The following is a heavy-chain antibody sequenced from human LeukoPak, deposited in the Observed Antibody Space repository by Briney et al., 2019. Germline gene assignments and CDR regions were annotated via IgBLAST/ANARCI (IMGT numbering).Heavy chain of an antibody. CDR2: IRYDGSNK. Sequence: HPGGSLRLSCAASGFTFSSYGMHWVRQAPGKGLEWVAFIRYDGSNKYYADSVKGRFTISRDNSKNTLYLQMNSLRAEDTAVYYCAKDRNGYTYYYDSSGYYPRLYYFDYWGQGTLVTVSS. V-gene: IGHV3-30*02. CDR1: GFTFSSYG. CDR3: AKDRNGYTYYYDSSGYYPRLYYFDY. D-gene: IGHD3-22*01. J-gene: IGHJ4*02.